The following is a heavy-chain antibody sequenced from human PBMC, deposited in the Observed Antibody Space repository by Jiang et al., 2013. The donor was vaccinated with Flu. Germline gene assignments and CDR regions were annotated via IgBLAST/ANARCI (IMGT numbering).Heavy chain of an antibody. D-gene: IGHD5-12*01. J-gene: IGHJ6*02. CDR1: GFTFSSYG. CDR2: ISYDGSNK. CDR3: AKAMYSGYDFYYYGMDV. Sequence: VQLLESGGGVVQPGRSLRLSCAASGFTFSSYGMHWVRQAPGKGLEWVAVISYDGSNKYYADSVKGRFTISRDNSNNTLYLQMNSLRAEDTAVHYCAKAMYSGYDFYYYGMDVWGQGTTVTVSS. V-gene: IGHV3-30*18.